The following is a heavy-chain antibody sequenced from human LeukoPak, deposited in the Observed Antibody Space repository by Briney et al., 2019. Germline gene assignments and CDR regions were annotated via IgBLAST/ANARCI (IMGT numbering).Heavy chain of an antibody. J-gene: IGHJ3*01. CDR3: ARLILWQTSNAFDL. V-gene: IGHV3-7*03. CDR2: IKPDESRI. CDR1: GVTFSRTR. Sequence: GGSLRLSCVASGVTFSRTRMGWLRQAPGKGLEWLAHIKPDESRIFYMDAIKGRFAISRDNAKNSVFLQTSSLRAEDTAVYYCARLILWQTSNAFDLWGRGTMVTVSA. D-gene: IGHD3-16*01.